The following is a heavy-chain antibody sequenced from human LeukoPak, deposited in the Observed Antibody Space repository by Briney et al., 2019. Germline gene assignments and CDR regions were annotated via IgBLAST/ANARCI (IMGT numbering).Heavy chain of an antibody. D-gene: IGHD5-18*01. Sequence: SETLSLTCTVSGGSISSSSYYWGWIRQPPGKGLEWIGSIYYSGSTYYNPSLKSRVTISVDTSKNQFSLKLSSVTAADTAVYYCARRGYSYGFDLPDYWGQGTLVTVSS. CDR3: ARRGYSYGFDLPDY. CDR1: GGSISSSSYY. CDR2: IYYSGST. J-gene: IGHJ4*02. V-gene: IGHV4-39*01.